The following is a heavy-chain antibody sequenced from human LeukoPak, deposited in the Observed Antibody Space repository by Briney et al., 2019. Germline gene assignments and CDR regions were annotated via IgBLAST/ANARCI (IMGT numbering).Heavy chain of an antibody. CDR2: IWSHGNRK. J-gene: IGHJ6*02. CDR1: GFSFSSYG. CDR3: AKRDYESYYYGMDA. Sequence: GGSLRLSCIPSGFSFSSYGMHWVRQAPGKGLEWVAVIWSHGNRKHHSDSVKGRFTISRDNSKNTLSLQMNSLRPEDTAVYYCAKRDYESYYYGMDAWGQGTTVTVSS. V-gene: IGHV3-30*02. D-gene: IGHD3-16*01.